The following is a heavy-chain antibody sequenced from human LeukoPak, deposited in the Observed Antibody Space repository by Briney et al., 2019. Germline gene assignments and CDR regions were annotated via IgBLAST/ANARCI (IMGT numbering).Heavy chain of an antibody. J-gene: IGHJ4*02. CDR1: GFTFSSYA. CDR3: ARDSRYCSSTSCQSYYFDY. V-gene: IGHV3-30*04. CDR2: ISYDGSNK. Sequence: GGSLRLSCAASGFTFSSYAMHWVRQAPGKGLEWVAVISYDGSNKYYADSVKGRFTISRDNSKNTLYLQMNSLRVEDTAVYYCARDSRYCSSTSCQSYYFDYWGQGTLVTVSS. D-gene: IGHD2-2*01.